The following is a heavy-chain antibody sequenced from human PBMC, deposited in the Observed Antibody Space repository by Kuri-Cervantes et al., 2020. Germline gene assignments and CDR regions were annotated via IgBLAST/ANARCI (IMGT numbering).Heavy chain of an antibody. D-gene: IGHD1-26*01. CDR2: IWYDGSNK. CDR3: ARSRGSYYFIENVGWFDP. J-gene: IGHJ5*02. V-gene: IGHV3-33*08. Sequence: GESLKISCAASGFTFSSYAMSWVRQAPGKGLEWVAVIWYDGSNKYYADSVKGRFTISRDNSKNTLYLQMNSLRAEDTAVYYCARSRGSYYFIENVGWFDPWGQGTLVTVSS. CDR1: GFTFSSYA.